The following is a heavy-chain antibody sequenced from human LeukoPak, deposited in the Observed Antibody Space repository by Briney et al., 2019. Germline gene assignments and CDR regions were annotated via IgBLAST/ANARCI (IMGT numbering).Heavy chain of an antibody. V-gene: IGHV4-4*02. Sequence: PSETLSLTCAVSGGSISSSNWWGWVRPPPGKGLEWIGEIYHSGSTNYNPSLKSRVTISVDKSKNQFSLKLSSVTAADTAVYYCALRGYSYGYVGYWGQGTLVTVSS. D-gene: IGHD5-18*01. CDR2: IYHSGST. CDR3: ALRGYSYGYVGY. CDR1: GGSISSSNW. J-gene: IGHJ4*02.